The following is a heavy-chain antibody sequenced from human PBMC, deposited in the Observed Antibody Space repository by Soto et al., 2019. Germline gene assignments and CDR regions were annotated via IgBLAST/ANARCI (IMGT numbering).Heavy chain of an antibody. CDR3: ERVDSNGYTRDVFDI. CDR1: GGSISGNYY. J-gene: IGHJ3*02. CDR2: IHYSGDT. V-gene: IGHV4-31*03. D-gene: IGHD3-22*01. Sequence: TLSLTCTVSGGSISGNYYCSWIRQHPGKGREWIGYIHYSGDTYYNPSLKSRVTMSIDTSKNQFSLKLSSVTAADTAVYCCERVDSNGYTRDVFDIWGQGTMVNVSS.